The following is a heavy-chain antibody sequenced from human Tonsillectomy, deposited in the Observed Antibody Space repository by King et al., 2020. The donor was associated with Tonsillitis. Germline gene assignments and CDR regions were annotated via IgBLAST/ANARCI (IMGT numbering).Heavy chain of an antibody. CDR1: GFSLSTIGVG. CDR2: IYLNDVK. Sequence: TLKESGPTLVKPTQTLTLTCTFSGFSLSTIGVGVGWIRQPPGKALECRALIYLNDVKRYSPSLKSRLTITKDPSKNQVVLTMTNMDPVDTATYYCTHRSNIVLVPGRWFDPWGQGTLVTVSS. CDR3: THRSNIVLVPGRWFDP. V-gene: IGHV2-5*01. J-gene: IGHJ5*02. D-gene: IGHD2/OR15-2a*01.